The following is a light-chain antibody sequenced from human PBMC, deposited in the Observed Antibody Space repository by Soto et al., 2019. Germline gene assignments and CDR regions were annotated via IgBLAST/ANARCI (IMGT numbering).Light chain of an antibody. Sequence: VQMTQSPSTLSLPVGSSVPSTFRASQTMESRLAWYQQRPGKPPKLLIYKASTMASGIPCRFSGSGSGTDFTLTINTLQPDDFAAYFCQQYHIYSGTFGQGTQVEIK. J-gene: IGKJ5*01. CDR3: QQYHIYSGT. V-gene: IGKV1-5*03. CDR1: QTMESR. CDR2: KAS.